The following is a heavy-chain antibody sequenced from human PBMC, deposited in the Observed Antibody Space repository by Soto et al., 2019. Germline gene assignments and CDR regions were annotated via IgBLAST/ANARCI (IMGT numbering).Heavy chain of an antibody. CDR2: ISTYKGNT. CDR3: ARDVRSVPDY. D-gene: IGHD2-2*01. J-gene: IGHJ4*02. Sequence: ASVKVSCKASGYTFTSNGISWVRQAPGQGLEWMGWISTYKGNTNYAQKFQGRLTMTTDTSTSTAYMELRSLRSDDTAVYYCARDVRSVPDYWGQGTLVTVSS. V-gene: IGHV1-18*01. CDR1: GYTFTSNG.